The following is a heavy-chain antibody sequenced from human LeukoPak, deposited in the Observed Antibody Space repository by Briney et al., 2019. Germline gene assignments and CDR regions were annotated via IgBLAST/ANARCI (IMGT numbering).Heavy chain of an antibody. Sequence: GGSLRLSCAASGFTFSSYEMNWVRQAPGKGLEWVSYISSSGSTIYYADSVKGRFTISRDNAKNSLYLQMNSLRAEDTAVYYCARDLALWVWHFDYWGQGTLVTVSS. CDR2: ISSSGSTI. CDR1: GFTFSSYE. CDR3: ARDLALWVWHFDY. D-gene: IGHD3-16*01. V-gene: IGHV3-48*03. J-gene: IGHJ4*02.